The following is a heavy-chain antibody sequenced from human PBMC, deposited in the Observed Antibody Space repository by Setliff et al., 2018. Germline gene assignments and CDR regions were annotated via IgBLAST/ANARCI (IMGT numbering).Heavy chain of an antibody. CDR3: ARDPHYDPTYSLPGHAFDF. V-gene: IGHV4-38-2*02. J-gene: IGHJ3*01. CDR2: LFDGGSA. CDR1: GYSISNGFY. Sequence: ETLSLTCAVSGYSISNGFYWGWIRQSPVKGLEWIGSLFDGGSAYYGPSLKSRASIPRDASKNQFALKLTSATAADTAVYYCARDPHYDPTYSLPGHAFDFWGQGIMVTVSS. D-gene: IGHD3-22*01.